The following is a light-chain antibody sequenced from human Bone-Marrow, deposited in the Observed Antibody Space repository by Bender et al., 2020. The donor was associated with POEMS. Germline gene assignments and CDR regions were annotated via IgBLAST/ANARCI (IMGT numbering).Light chain of an antibody. Sequence: QSALTQPASVSGSPGQSITISCTGTSSDVGNYNLVSWYQQHPGKAPKLIIYEGTKRPSGVSYRFSGYNSGTTASLTISGLQADDEADYYCCAYANIHVIFGGGTKLTVL. CDR1: SSDVGNYNL. CDR3: CAYANIHVI. J-gene: IGLJ2*01. CDR2: EGT. V-gene: IGLV2-23*01.